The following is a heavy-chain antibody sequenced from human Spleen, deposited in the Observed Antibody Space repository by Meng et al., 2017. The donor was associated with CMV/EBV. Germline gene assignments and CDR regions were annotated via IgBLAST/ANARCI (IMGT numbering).Heavy chain of an antibody. CDR2: MNPNSGNT. V-gene: IGHV1-8*01. CDR3: ALIRSIAAPADY. Sequence: GESLKISCKGSGYTFTSYDINWVRQATGQGLEWMGWMNPNSGNTGYAQKFQGRVTMTRNTSISTAYMELSSLRSEDTAVYYCALIRSIAAPADYWGQGTLVTVSS. CDR1: GYTFTSYD. J-gene: IGHJ4*02. D-gene: IGHD6-6*01.